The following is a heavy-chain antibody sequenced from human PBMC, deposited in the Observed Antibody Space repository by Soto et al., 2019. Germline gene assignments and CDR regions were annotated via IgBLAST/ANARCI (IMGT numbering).Heavy chain of an antibody. D-gene: IGHD4-17*01. V-gene: IGHV3-33*01. CDR2: IWYDGSNK. Sequence: QVQLVESGGGVVQPGRSLRLSCAASGFTFSSYGMHWVRQAPGKGLEWVAVIWYDGSNKYYADSVKGRFTISRDNSKNTLYLQMNSLRAEDTAVYYCARDLGYGDSGGCGMDVWGQGTTVTVSS. CDR3: ARDLGYGDSGGCGMDV. J-gene: IGHJ6*02. CDR1: GFTFSSYG.